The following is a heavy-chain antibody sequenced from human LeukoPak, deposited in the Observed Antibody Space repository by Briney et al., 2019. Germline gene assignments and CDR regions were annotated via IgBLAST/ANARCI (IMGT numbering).Heavy chain of an antibody. J-gene: IGHJ4*02. D-gene: IGHD1-26*01. Sequence: GGSLRLSCAASGFTFSSYGMHWVRQAPGKGLEWVAFIRYDGSNKYYADSVKGRFTISRDNSKNTLYLQMNSLRAEDTAVYYCAKEKKIVGANCFDYWGQGTLVTVSS. CDR3: AKEKKIVGANCFDY. CDR2: IRYDGSNK. V-gene: IGHV3-30*02. CDR1: GFTFSSYG.